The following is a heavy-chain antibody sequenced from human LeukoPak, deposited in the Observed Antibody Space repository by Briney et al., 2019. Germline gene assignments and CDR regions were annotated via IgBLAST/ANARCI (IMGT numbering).Heavy chain of an antibody. D-gene: IGHD3-10*01. V-gene: IGHV3-74*01. CDR3: ARIPGGSGSQYDY. Sequence: GGSLRLSCSPYGFTFRSYLMHWVRQAPGKGLVWVSRTNSDGSSTFYADSVKGRFTTSRDNAENTVYLQMNSLRADDTAVYYCARIPGGSGSQYDYWGQGTLVIVSS. CDR1: GFTFRSYL. J-gene: IGHJ4*02. CDR2: TNSDGSST.